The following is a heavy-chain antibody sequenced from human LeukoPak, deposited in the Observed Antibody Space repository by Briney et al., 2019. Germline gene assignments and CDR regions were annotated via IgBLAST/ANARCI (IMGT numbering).Heavy chain of an antibody. CDR1: GYSFTEHY. J-gene: IGHJ6*03. Sequence: ASVKLLCKASGYSFTEHYIYWVRHAPGQGLVWVVRINCHSGDAFSAQKFQGRVTMTRDPSVTTAYLDLSSVTSDDTAVYFCARSAGHCSNGICFTDYYMDVWGRGTTVTVSS. V-gene: IGHV1-2*02. D-gene: IGHD2-8*01. CDR2: INCHSGDA. CDR3: ARSAGHCSNGICFTDYYMDV.